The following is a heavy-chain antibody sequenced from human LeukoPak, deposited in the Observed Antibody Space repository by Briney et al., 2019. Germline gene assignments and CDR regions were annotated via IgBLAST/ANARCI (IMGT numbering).Heavy chain of an antibody. V-gene: IGHV3-23*01. D-gene: IGHD2-2*01. CDR1: GFTFSSYA. J-gene: IGHJ3*02. CDR2: ISGSGGST. Sequence: PGGSLRLSCAASGFTFSSYAMSWVRQAPGKALEWVSAISGSGGSTYYADSVKGRFTISRDNSKNTLYLQMNSLRAEDTAVYYCAKDRLGYCSSTSCYGDAFDIWGQGTMVTVSS. CDR3: AKDRLGYCSSTSCYGDAFDI.